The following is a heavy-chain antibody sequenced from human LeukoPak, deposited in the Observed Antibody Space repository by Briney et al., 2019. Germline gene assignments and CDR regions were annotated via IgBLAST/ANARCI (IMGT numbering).Heavy chain of an antibody. CDR1: GYTFTSYG. J-gene: IGHJ6*03. Sequence: ALVKVSCKASGYTFTSYGISWVRQAPGQGLEWMGWISAYNGNTNYAQKLQGRVTMTTDTSTSTAYMELRSLRSDDTAVYYCARVGITIFGVVTYYMDVWGKGTTVTVSS. V-gene: IGHV1-18*01. CDR2: ISAYNGNT. CDR3: ARVGITIFGVVTYYMDV. D-gene: IGHD3-3*01.